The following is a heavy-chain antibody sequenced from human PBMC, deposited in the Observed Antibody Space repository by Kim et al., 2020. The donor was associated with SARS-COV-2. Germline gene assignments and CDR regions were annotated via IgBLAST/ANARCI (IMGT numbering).Heavy chain of an antibody. V-gene: IGHV1-69*13. D-gene: IGHD1-20*01. CDR1: GGTFSSYA. Sequence: SVKVSCKASGGTFSSYAISWVRQAPGQGLEWMGGIIPIFGTANYAQKFQGRVTITADESTSTAYMELSSLRSEDTAVYYCARDREPRTRYNWNLRASYGMDVWGQGTTVTVSS. CDR2: IIPIFGTA. J-gene: IGHJ6*02. CDR3: ARDREPRTRYNWNLRASYGMDV.